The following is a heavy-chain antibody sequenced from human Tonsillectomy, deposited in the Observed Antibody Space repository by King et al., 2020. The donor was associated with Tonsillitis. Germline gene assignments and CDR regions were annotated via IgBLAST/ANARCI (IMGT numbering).Heavy chain of an antibody. CDR1: GFTFSSYA. Sequence: QLVESGGGVVQPGRSLRLSCAASGFTFSSYAMHWVRQAPGKGLEWVAVISYDVSNKYYADSGKGRFTISRDNSKNTLYLQMNSLRAEDTAVYYCAGVTVGGGYSYGSQGAFDYWGQGTLVTVSS. CDR3: AGVTVGGGYSYGSQGAFDY. V-gene: IGHV3-30*01. J-gene: IGHJ4*02. CDR2: ISYDVSNK. D-gene: IGHD5-18*01.